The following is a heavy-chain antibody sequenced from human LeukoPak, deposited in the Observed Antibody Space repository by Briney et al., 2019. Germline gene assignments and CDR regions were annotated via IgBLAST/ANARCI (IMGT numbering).Heavy chain of an antibody. CDR1: GFTFSSYG. Sequence: GGSLRLSCAASGFTFSSYGMHWVRQAPGKGLEWVAGISYDGNNKYYAESVKGRFTISRDNSKNTLYLQMNSLRAEDTAVYYCAKDWVVRGVISYWGQGTLVTVSS. V-gene: IGHV3-30*18. J-gene: IGHJ4*02. CDR2: ISYDGNNK. CDR3: AKDWVVRGVISY. D-gene: IGHD3-10*01.